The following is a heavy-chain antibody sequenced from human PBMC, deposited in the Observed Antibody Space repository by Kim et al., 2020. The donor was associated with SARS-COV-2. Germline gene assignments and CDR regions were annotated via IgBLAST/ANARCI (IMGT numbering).Heavy chain of an antibody. D-gene: IGHD2-15*01. V-gene: IGHV1-3*01. J-gene: IGHJ5*02. Sequence: LQGRVTMTRDTSASTAYMELSSLRSEDTAVYYCARYCSGGSCYAEGFDPWGQGTLVTVSS. CDR3: ARYCSGGSCYAEGFDP.